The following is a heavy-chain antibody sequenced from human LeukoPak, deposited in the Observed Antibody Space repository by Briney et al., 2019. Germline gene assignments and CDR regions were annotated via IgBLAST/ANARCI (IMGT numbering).Heavy chain of an antibody. D-gene: IGHD2-2*01. CDR2: INPNSGGT. J-gene: IGHJ3*02. CDR3: ARRRYCSSTSCSPGAFDI. Sequence: ASVKVSFKASGYTFTGYYMHWVRQAPGQGLEWMGWINPNSGGTNYAQKFQGRVTMTRDTSISTAYMELSSLRSDDTAVYYCARRRYCSSTSCSPGAFDIWGQGTMVTVSS. CDR1: GYTFTGYY. V-gene: IGHV1-2*02.